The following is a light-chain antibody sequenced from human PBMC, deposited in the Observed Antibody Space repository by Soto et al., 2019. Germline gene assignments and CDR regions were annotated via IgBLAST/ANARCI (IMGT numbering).Light chain of an antibody. V-gene: IGLV2-14*03. CDR2: DVS. Sequence: QSVLTQPASVSGSPGQSITISCTGSSSDVGGYNYVSWYQHHPGKAPQLMIYDVSNRPSGVSNCFSGYKSDNTAPLTISGLQAEDEADYYCSSYTSTSTVVFGGGTKLTVL. J-gene: IGLJ2*01. CDR1: SSDVGGYNY. CDR3: SSYTSTSTVV.